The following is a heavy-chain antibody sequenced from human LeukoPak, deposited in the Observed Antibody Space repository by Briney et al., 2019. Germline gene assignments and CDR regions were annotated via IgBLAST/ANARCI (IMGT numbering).Heavy chain of an antibody. CDR1: GFTFSSYG. V-gene: IGHV3-33*01. CDR2: IWYDGSNK. Sequence: RRSLRLSCAASGFTFSSYGMHWVRQAPGKGLEWVAVIWYDGSNKYYADSVKGRFTISRDNSKNTLYLQMNSLRAEDTAVYYCARDSSGWYGLGHIDYWGQGTLVTVSS. CDR3: ARDSSGWYGLGHIDY. J-gene: IGHJ4*02. D-gene: IGHD6-19*01.